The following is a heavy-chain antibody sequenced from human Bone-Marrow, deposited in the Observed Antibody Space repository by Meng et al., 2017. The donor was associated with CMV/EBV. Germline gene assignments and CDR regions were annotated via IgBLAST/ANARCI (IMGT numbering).Heavy chain of an antibody. CDR2: INSDGSST. D-gene: IGHD2-2*01. J-gene: IGHJ3*02. V-gene: IGHV3-74*01. Sequence: GESLKISCAASGFTFSSYWMHWVRQAPGKGLVWVSRINSDGSSTSYADSVKGRFTISRDNAESSLYLQMNSLRAEDTAVYYCASLTCSTPTCHWAAFDIWGQGTLVTVSS. CDR3: ASLTCSTPTCHWAAFDI. CDR1: GFTFSSYW.